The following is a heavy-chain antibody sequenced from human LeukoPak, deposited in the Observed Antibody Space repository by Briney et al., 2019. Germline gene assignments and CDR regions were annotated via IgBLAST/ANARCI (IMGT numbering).Heavy chain of an antibody. V-gene: IGHV1-8*01. CDR3: ASDSSSSLAPLMDV. Sequence: ASVKVSCKASGYTFTSYDINWVRQATGQGLEWMGWMNPNSGNTGYAQKFQGRVTMTRNTSISTAYMELSSLRSEDTAVYYCASDSSSSLAPLMDVWGKGTTVTVSS. CDR1: GYTFTSYD. CDR2: MNPNSGNT. D-gene: IGHD6-6*01. J-gene: IGHJ6*03.